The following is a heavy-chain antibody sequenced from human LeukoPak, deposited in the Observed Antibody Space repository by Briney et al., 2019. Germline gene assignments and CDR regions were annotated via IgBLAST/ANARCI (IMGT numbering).Heavy chain of an antibody. CDR3: VKDLDDEARGPDAFDI. V-gene: IGHV3-64D*06. CDR2: ISSNGGST. D-gene: IGHD3-10*01. Sequence: GGSLRLSCSASGFTFSSYAIHWVRQAPGKGLEYVSGISSNGGSTYYADSVKGRFTISRDNSKNTLYLQMSSLRAEDTAVYYCVKDLDDEARGPDAFDIWGRGTMVTVFS. J-gene: IGHJ3*02. CDR1: GFTFSSYA.